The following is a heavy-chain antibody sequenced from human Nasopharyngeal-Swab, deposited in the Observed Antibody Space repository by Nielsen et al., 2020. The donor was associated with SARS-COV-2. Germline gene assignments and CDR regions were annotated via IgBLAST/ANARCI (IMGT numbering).Heavy chain of an antibody. CDR3: AREEVITIFGVVAYYFDY. CDR1: GYTFNSYG. CDR2: ISAYNGNT. V-gene: IGHV1-18*01. D-gene: IGHD3-3*01. Sequence: ASVNVSCKASGYTFNSYGMRWVRPAPGPGLEWMGWISAYNGNTNYAQTLQGRVTMTTNTSTSTAYMELRCLRFDDTAVYYCAREEVITIFGVVAYYFDYWGQGTLVTFSS. J-gene: IGHJ4*02.